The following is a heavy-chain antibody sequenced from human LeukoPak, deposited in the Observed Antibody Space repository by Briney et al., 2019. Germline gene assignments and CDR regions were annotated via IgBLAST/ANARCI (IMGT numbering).Heavy chain of an antibody. CDR2: IYDSGST. J-gene: IGHJ4*02. CDR1: GGSISSYY. Sequence: PSETLSLTCTVSGGSISSYYWSWIRQPPGKGLEWIGYIYDSGSTNYNPSLKSRVTISVDTSKNQFSLKLSSVTAADTAVYYCARDSNLYYPYYFDYWGQGTPVTVSS. V-gene: IGHV4-59*01. D-gene: IGHD3-10*01. CDR3: ARDSNLYYPYYFDY.